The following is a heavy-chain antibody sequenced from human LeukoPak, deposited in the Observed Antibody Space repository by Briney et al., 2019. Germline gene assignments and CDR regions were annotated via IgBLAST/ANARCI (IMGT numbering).Heavy chain of an antibody. CDR2: ISSSSSYI. CDR3: ARDSIFRREHMTTLTSFDY. CDR1: GFTLSSYS. Sequence: GGSLRLSCAASGFTLSSYSMNWVRQAPGKGLEWVSSISSSSSYIYYADSVKGRFTISRDNAKNSLYLQMNSLRAEDTAVYYCARDSIFRREHMTTLTSFDYWGQGTLVTVSS. D-gene: IGHD4-17*01. V-gene: IGHV3-21*01. J-gene: IGHJ4*02.